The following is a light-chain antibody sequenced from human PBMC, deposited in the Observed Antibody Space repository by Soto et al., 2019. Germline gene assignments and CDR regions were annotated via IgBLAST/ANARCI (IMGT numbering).Light chain of an antibody. J-gene: IGLJ2*01. CDR2: EVS. CDR3: SSYAGSNNLV. Sequence: QSALTQPPSASGSPGQSVTISCTGTSSDVGGYNYVSWYQQHPGKAPKLMIYEVSKRPSGVPDRFSGSKSGNTASLTVSGLQAEEDDDYYCSSYAGSNNLVFGGGTKVTVL. CDR1: SSDVGGYNY. V-gene: IGLV2-8*01.